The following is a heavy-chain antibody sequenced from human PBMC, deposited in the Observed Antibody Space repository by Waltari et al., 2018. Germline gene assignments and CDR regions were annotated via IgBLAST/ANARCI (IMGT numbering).Heavy chain of an antibody. CDR3: ARDLKVVTGAFDI. Sequence: QVQLVQSGAEVKKPGSSVTVSCTPSGGTFSIYAISWVRPAPGQGLEWMGGIIPIFGTANYAQKCQGRVTITTDESTSTAYMELSSLRSEDTAVYYCARDLKVVTGAFDIWGQGTMVTVSS. D-gene: IGHD2-21*02. V-gene: IGHV1-69*05. CDR2: IIPIFGTA. J-gene: IGHJ3*02. CDR1: GGTFSIYA.